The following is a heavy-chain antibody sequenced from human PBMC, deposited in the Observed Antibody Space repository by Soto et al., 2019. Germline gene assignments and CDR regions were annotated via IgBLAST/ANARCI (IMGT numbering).Heavy chain of an antibody. CDR1: GYSFTNYG. Sequence: QVQLVQSGVEVKEPGASVKVSCKASGYSFTNYGIGWVRQAPGQGLEWMGWITVNRGNTNYPQKVQGRVTMTTDTSTNTAYMELRSLTSDDTAVYYCGRGLGGGWYYFDYWGQGTLVTVSS. V-gene: IGHV1-18*01. CDR2: ITVNRGNT. D-gene: IGHD6-19*01. CDR3: GRGLGGGWYYFDY. J-gene: IGHJ4*02.